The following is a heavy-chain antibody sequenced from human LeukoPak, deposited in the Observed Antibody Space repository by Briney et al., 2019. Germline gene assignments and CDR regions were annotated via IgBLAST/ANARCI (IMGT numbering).Heavy chain of an antibody. V-gene: IGHV3-30*18. J-gene: IGHJ4*02. D-gene: IGHD3-10*01. CDR1: GFTFSSYG. CDR2: ISYDGSNK. Sequence: GRSLRLSCAASGFTFSSYGMHWVRQAPGKGLEWVAVISYDGSNKYYADSVKGRFTISRDNSKNTLYLQMNSLRAEDTAVYYCAKDLWFGEPYRALFDYWGQETLVTVSS. CDR3: AKDLWFGEPYRALFDY.